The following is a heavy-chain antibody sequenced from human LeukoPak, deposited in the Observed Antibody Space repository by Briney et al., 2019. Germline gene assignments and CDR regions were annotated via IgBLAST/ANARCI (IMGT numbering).Heavy chain of an antibody. CDR1: GFTFSSYA. J-gene: IGHJ4*02. CDR2: ISGGGGGT. CDR3: AKDSSGWRPYYFDY. D-gene: IGHD6-19*01. V-gene: IGHV3-23*01. Sequence: GGSLRLSCAASGFTFSSYAMSWVRQAPGKGLEWVSAISGGGGGTDYADSVKGRFTISRDNSKNTLYLQMNSLRVEDTAVYYCAKDSSGWRPYYFDYWGQGTLVTVSS.